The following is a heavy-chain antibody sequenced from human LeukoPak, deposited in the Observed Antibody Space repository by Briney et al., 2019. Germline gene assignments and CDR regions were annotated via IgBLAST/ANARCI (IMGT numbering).Heavy chain of an antibody. D-gene: IGHD2-15*01. J-gene: IGHJ3*02. V-gene: IGHV4-59*08. Sequence: SETLSLTCTVSGGSISSYYWSWIRRPPGKGLEWIGYIYYSGSTNYNPSLKSRVTISLDTSKNQFSLKLSSVTAADTAVYYCARRYCTGGTCYSFAFDIWGQGTMVTVSS. CDR3: ARRYCTGGTCYSFAFDI. CDR1: GGSISSYY. CDR2: IYYSGST.